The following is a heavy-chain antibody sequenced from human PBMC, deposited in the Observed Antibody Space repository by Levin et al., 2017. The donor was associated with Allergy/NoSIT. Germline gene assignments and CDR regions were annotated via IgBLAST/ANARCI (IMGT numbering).Heavy chain of an antibody. D-gene: IGHD3-10*01. Sequence: GGSLRLSCAASGFTFSNSWMAWVRQAPGSGLEWVADINADGRQKYYVDSVKGRFTVSRDNADNSLFLQMNSLRAEDTAVYYCARDLSFGRCDYWGRGALVTVSS. V-gene: IGHV3-7*04. J-gene: IGHJ4*02. CDR3: ARDLSFGRCDY. CDR1: GFTFSNSW. CDR2: INADGRQK.